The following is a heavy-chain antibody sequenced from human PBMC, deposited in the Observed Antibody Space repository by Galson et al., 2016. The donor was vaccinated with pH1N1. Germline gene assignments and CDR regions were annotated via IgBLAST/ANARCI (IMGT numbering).Heavy chain of an antibody. CDR1: GGSVRNYY. D-gene: IGHD6-19*01. V-gene: IGHV4-4*07. CDR2: IHTSGTT. CDR3: ASPGAGEGIEVAGSEGLFTY. Sequence: ETLSLTCTVSGGSVRNYYCSWMRQTAGKGLEWIGRIHTSGTTKYNPSLKSRVALSADTSRKNFSLKMTSVTAADTAVYYCASPGAGEGIEVAGSEGLFTYWGQGTTVIVSS. J-gene: IGHJ4*02.